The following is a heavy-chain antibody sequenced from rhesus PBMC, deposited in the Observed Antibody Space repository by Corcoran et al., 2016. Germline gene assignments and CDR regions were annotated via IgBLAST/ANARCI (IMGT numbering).Heavy chain of an antibody. CDR3: ARDKSGSIEYFEF. D-gene: IGHD6-25*01. Sequence: QVQLQESGPGLVKPSATLSLTCAVSGGSISSGYYCWSWIRQPPGKGLEWLGYITYSGNTTNTPSLKSPLTFSRDTSKTQFSLKLSSVTAADTAVYYCARDKSGSIEYFEFWGQGALVTVSS. V-gene: IGHV4-122*02. CDR1: GGSISSGYYC. J-gene: IGHJ1*01. CDR2: ITYSGNT.